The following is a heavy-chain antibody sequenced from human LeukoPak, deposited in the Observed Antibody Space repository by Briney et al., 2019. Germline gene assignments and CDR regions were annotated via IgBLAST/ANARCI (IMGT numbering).Heavy chain of an antibody. J-gene: IGHJ4*02. D-gene: IGHD5-24*01. CDR2: TYYRSKWKN. V-gene: IGHV6-1*01. CDR3: ARDVLNRDGYVGIDY. CDR1: GDSVSSNSAA. Sequence: SQTLSLTCAISGDSVSSNSAAWNWIRQSPSRGLEWLGRTYYRSKWKNDYAVSVKSRISINPDTSKNQVSLQLNSVTPEDTAVYYCARDVLNRDGYVGIDYWGQGTLVTVSS.